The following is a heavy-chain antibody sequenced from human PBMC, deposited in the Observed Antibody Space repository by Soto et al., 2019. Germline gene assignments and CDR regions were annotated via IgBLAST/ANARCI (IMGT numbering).Heavy chain of an antibody. CDR3: AKDLGDPYGSGSYPAENYYYMDV. D-gene: IGHD3-10*01. Sequence: GGSLRLSCAASGFTFSSYAMSWVRQAPGKGLEWVSAISGSGGSTYYADSVKGRFTISRDNSKNTLYLQMNSLRAEDTAVYYCAKDLGDPYGSGSYPAENYYYMDVWGKGTTVTVSS. J-gene: IGHJ6*03. CDR2: ISGSGGST. CDR1: GFTFSSYA. V-gene: IGHV3-23*01.